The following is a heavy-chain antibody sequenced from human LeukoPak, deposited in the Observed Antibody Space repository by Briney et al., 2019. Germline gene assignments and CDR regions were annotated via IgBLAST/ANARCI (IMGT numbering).Heavy chain of an antibody. CDR3: ARGSGYSYGFPGFDP. CDR2: IIPIFGTA. J-gene: IGHJ5*02. Sequence: SVKVSCKASGGTFSSYAISWVRQAPGQGLEWMGGIIPIFGTANYAQKFQGRVTITADESTSTAYMELNSLRSEDTAVYYCARGSGYSYGFPGFDPWGQGTLVTVSS. V-gene: IGHV1-69*01. D-gene: IGHD5-18*01. CDR1: GGTFSSYA.